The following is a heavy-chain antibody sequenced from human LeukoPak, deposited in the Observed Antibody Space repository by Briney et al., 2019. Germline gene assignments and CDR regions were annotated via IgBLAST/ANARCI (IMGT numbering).Heavy chain of an antibody. D-gene: IGHD5-24*01. CDR1: GFTFSNFW. Sequence: AGGSLRLSCAASGFTFSNFWMIWVRQAPGKGLEWVGNIKQDGSEKRYADSVRGRFTISRDNAQTSLYLQMNSLRAEDTAVYYCARASKPWLLVTWGQGTLVTVSS. CDR3: ARASKPWLLVT. J-gene: IGHJ5*02. V-gene: IGHV3-7*05. CDR2: IKQDGSEK.